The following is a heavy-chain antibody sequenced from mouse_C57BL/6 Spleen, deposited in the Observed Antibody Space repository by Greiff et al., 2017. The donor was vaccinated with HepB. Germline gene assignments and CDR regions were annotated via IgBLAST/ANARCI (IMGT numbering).Heavy chain of an antibody. CDR2: IYPGDGDT. D-gene: IGHD1-1*01. Sequence: VQLQQSGAELVKPGASVKISCKASGYAFSSYWMNWVKQRPGKGLEWIGQIYPGDGDTNYNGKFKGKATLTADKSSSTAYMQLSSLTSEDSAVYFCARAPAITTVVATDHYYAMDYWGQGTSVTVSS. V-gene: IGHV1-80*01. CDR3: ARAPAITTVVATDHYYAMDY. J-gene: IGHJ4*01. CDR1: GYAFSSYW.